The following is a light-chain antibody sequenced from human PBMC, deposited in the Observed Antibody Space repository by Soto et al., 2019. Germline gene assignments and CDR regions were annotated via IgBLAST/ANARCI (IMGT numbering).Light chain of an antibody. CDR1: QGLSSY. Sequence: DIQMTQSPSSVSASVGDRVTITCRASQGLSSYLAWYQQKPGKAPKLLIYAASNLQSGVPSRFSGSGSGTEFTLTISSLQSEDFATYYCQQYNSWPRTFGQGTKVDI. CDR2: AAS. CDR3: QQYNSWPRT. V-gene: IGKV1-12*01. J-gene: IGKJ1*01.